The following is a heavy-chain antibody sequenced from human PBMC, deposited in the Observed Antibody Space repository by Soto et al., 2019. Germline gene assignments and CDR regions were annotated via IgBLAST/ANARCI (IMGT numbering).Heavy chain of an antibody. Sequence: ASVKVSCKAPGYTFTGYYMHWVRQAPGQGLEWMGWINPNSGGTNYAQKFQGRVTMTRDTSISTAYMELSRLRSDDTAVYYCARDGGVDTAMVPPGYGMDVWGQGTTVTVSS. CDR3: ARDGGVDTAMVPPGYGMDV. J-gene: IGHJ6*02. CDR1: GYTFTGYY. CDR2: INPNSGGT. V-gene: IGHV1-2*02. D-gene: IGHD5-18*01.